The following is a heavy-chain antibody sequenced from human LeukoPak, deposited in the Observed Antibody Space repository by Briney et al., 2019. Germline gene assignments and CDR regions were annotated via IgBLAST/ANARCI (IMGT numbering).Heavy chain of an antibody. CDR3: AKDTRGSYSWFDP. Sequence: GASLRLSCAASGFTFSSYAMSWVRQAPGKGLEWVSAISGSGGSTYYADSVKGRFTIPRDNSKNTLYLQMNSLRAEDTAVYYCAKDTRGSYSWFDPWGQGTLVTVSS. CDR1: GFTFSSYA. D-gene: IGHD1-26*01. V-gene: IGHV3-23*01. J-gene: IGHJ5*02. CDR2: ISGSGGST.